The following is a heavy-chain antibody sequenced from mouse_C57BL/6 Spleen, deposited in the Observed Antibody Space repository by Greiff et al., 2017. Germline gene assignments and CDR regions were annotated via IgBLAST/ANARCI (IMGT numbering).Heavy chain of an antibody. CDR1: GYSITSGYY. CDR2: ISYDGSN. D-gene: IGHD1-1*01. J-gene: IGHJ1*03. V-gene: IGHV3-6*01. CDR3: ARADYYCGSYPYWDFDV. Sequence: EVQLQESGPGLVKPSQSLSLTCSVTGYSITSGYYWNWIRQFPGNKLEWMGYISYDGSNNYNPSLKNRISITRDTSKNQFFLKLNSVTTEDTTTFSGARADYYCGSYPYWDFDVWGTGTTVAVDS.